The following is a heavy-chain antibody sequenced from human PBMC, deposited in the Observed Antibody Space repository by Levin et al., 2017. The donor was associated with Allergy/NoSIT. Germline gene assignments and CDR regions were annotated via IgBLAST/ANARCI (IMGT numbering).Heavy chain of an antibody. CDR1: GGSISSGGYS. V-gene: IGHV4-30-2*01. D-gene: IGHD2-2*02. Sequence: LRLSCAVSGGSISSGGYSWSWIRQPPGKGLEWIGYIYHSGSTYYNPSLKSRVTISVDRSKNQFSLKLSSVTAADTAVYYCARGGYCSSTSCYSPIDYWGQGTLVTVSS. CDR3: ARGGYCSSTSCYSPIDY. CDR2: IYHSGST. J-gene: IGHJ4*02.